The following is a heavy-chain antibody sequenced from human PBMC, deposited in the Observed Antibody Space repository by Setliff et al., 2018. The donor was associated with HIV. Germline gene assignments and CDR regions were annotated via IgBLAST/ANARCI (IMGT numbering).Heavy chain of an antibody. CDR1: GYTFTQYY. CDR2: INPSGAST. D-gene: IGHD3-3*01. Sequence: ASVKVSCKASGYTFTQYYIHWARQAPGQGLEWMGIINPSGASTGYAQKFQGRVTVTSDTSTSTLHMELSSLRSDDTAVYYCARDLGSITLFGVVIQGAFDIWGQGTMVTVSS. V-gene: IGHV1-46*01. J-gene: IGHJ3*02. CDR3: ARDLGSITLFGVVIQGAFDI.